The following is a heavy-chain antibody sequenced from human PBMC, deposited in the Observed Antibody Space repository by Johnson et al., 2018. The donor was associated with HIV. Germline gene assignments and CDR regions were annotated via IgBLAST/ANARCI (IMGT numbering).Heavy chain of an antibody. CDR1: GFPFGDYA. Sequence: QVQLVESGGGLVQPGGSLRLSCTTSGFPFGDYAMSWFSQAPGKGLEWVAVISYDGSNKYYADSVKGRFIISRDNSKNSLYLQINSLRAEDTAVYYCASEMRWPSKAVFDIWAKGQWSPSLQ. D-gene: IGHD5-24*01. V-gene: IGHV3-30*04. CDR3: ASEMRWPSKAVFDI. CDR2: ISYDGSNK. J-gene: IGHJ3*02.